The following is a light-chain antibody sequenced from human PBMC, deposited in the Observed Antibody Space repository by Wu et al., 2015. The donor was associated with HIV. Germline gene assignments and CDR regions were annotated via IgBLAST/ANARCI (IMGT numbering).Light chain of an antibody. V-gene: IGKV3-11*01. CDR3: QQRSNWYS. CDR2: DGS. CDR1: QSISDY. J-gene: IGKJ2*03. Sequence: EIVLTQSPATMSLSPGERATLSCRASQSISDYLAWYQQKPGQAPRLLIYDGSNRPTGIPARFSGSGSGTDFTLTISSLEPEDFAVYYCQQRSNWYSFGQGTKLEIK.